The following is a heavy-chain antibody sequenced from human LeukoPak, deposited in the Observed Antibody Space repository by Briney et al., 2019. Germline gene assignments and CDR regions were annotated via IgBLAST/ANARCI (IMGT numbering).Heavy chain of an antibody. CDR2: INPNSGGT. CDR1: GYTFTGYY. Sequence: ASVKVSCKASGYTFTGYYMHWVRRAPGQGLEWMGWINPNSGGTNYAQKSQGRVTMTRDTSISTAYMELSRLRSDDTAVYYCARDYYDSSGYYYPKDYWGQGTLVTVSS. CDR3: ARDYYDSSGYYYPKDY. J-gene: IGHJ4*02. D-gene: IGHD3-22*01. V-gene: IGHV1-2*02.